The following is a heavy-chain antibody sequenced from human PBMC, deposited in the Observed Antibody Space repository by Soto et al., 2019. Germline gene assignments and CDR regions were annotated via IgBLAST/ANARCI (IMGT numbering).Heavy chain of an antibody. Sequence: GGSLILSCSASGFIFENFGMSWVRHARGKWLEWISSISGSGFKKNYADSVKGRFTISRDNSKSTVYLELNNLSAEDTAVYHCAKNQGVELVPLATVDWFDPWGQGSVVTVS. CDR3: AKNQGVELVPLATVDWFDP. D-gene: IGHD1-26*01. V-gene: IGHV3-23*01. J-gene: IGHJ5*02. CDR1: GFIFENFG. CDR2: ISGSGFKK.